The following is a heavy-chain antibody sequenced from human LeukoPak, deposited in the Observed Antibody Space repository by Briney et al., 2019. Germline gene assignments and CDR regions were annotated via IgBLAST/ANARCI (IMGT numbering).Heavy chain of an antibody. CDR2: ISNDGSNK. CDR3: AKVNYYGSRTDYAFGT. Sequence: GGSLRLSCAASGFSFSTYGMHWVRQAPRKGLEWVAVISNDGSNKDYADSVKGRFTISRDNSKNTLYLQMDSLRAEDTAMYYCAKVNYYGSRTDYAFGTWGQGTMVTVSS. J-gene: IGHJ3*02. V-gene: IGHV3-30*18. D-gene: IGHD3-10*01. CDR1: GFSFSTYG.